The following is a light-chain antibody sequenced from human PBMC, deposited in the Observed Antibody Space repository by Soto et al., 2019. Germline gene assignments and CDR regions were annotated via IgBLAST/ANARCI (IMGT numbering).Light chain of an antibody. J-gene: IGKJ1*01. CDR2: GAS. Sequence: EIVLTQSPGTLSLSPGERATLSCRASQSVSSSYLAWYQQKPGQAPRLLIYGASSRATGIPDRFSGSGSGTDFTLTISRLEPEDFAVYYCQQYGSSPQKRWTFGQGTKVEIK. CDR3: QQYGSSPQKRWT. V-gene: IGKV3-20*01. CDR1: QSVSSSY.